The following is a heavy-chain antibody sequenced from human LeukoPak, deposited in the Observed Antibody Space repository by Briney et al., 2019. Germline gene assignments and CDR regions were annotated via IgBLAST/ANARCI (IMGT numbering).Heavy chain of an antibody. CDR2: ISGSSVNS. CDR1: GFTFSNYA. Sequence: GGSLRLSCAASGFTFSNYAMNWVRQAPGKGLEWVSAISGSSVNSYYADSVKGRFTISRDSSRNTLYLQMNSLRVEDTAVYYCAAMSDFWTGSLDYWGQGTLVTVSS. D-gene: IGHD3/OR15-3a*01. CDR3: AAMSDFWTGSLDY. J-gene: IGHJ4*02. V-gene: IGHV3-23*01.